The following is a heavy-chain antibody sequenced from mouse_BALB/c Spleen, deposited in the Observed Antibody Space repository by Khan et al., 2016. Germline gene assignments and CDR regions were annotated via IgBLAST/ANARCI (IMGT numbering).Heavy chain of an antibody. J-gene: IGHJ3*01. V-gene: IGHV6-6*02. CDR2: IRLKSDIYAT. D-gene: IGHD1-1*02. Sequence: EVKLEVSGGGLVQPGGSMKLSCVASGFTFSSYWMSWVRQSPEKGLEWVAEIRLKSDIYATHYAESVKGKFTISRDDSTSRLYLQTSSLRVEDIGIYYCTGRMGFAEWGQGTLFTVSA. CDR1: GFTFSSYW. CDR3: TGRMGFAE.